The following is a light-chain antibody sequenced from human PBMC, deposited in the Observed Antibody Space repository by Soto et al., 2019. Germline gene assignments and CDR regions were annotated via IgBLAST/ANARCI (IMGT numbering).Light chain of an antibody. Sequence: IKGTQSRSSLSASVGERVPITCRASLPISNYLAWYQQKPGKIPKLLIYDASNLETGVPSRFSGSGSGTDFTFTISSLQPEDIATYYCQQYDNLPLTFGGGTKVDIK. CDR1: LPISNY. CDR2: DAS. J-gene: IGKJ4*01. CDR3: QQYDNLPLT. V-gene: IGKV1-33*01.